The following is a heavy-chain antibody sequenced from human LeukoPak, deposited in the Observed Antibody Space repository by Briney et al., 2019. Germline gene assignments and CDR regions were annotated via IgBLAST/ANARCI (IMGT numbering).Heavy chain of an antibody. CDR3: ARRMEAGYCSGGSCYSFDY. V-gene: IGHV3-21*01. Sequence: PGGSLRLSCAASGFTFSSYSVNWVRQAPGKGLEWVSSISSSSSYIYYADSVKGRFTISRDNTKNSLYLQMNSLRAEDTAVYYCARRMEAGYCSGGSCYSFDYWGQGTLVTVSS. CDR1: GFTFSSYS. J-gene: IGHJ4*02. D-gene: IGHD2-15*01. CDR2: ISSSSSYI.